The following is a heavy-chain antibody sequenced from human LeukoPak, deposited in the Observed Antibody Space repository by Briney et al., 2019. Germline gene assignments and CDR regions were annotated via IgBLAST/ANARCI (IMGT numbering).Heavy chain of an antibody. Sequence: SGGSLRLSCAASGFTFSSYAMSWVRQAPGKGLEWVSAISGSGGSTYYADSVKGRFTISRDNSKNTLYLQMNSLRAEDTAVYYCAKEAYYYGSGSYLPDYWGQGTLVTVSS. CDR1: GFTFSSYA. CDR2: ISGSGGST. V-gene: IGHV3-23*01. CDR3: AKEAYYYGSGSYLPDY. J-gene: IGHJ4*02. D-gene: IGHD3-10*01.